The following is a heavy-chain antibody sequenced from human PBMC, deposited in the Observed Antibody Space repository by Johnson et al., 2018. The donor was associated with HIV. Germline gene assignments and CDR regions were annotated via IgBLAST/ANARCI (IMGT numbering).Heavy chain of an antibody. CDR1: GFTFDDYG. Sequence: VQLVESGGGVVRPGGSLRLSCAASGFTFDDYGMSWVRQAPGKGLEWVSGINCNGGSTGYADSVKGRFTISRDNAKNSLYLQMNSLRAEDTAVYYCATSYDYDSSYDAFDIWGQGTMVTVSS. D-gene: IGHD3-22*01. J-gene: IGHJ3*02. V-gene: IGHV3-20*04. CDR3: ATSYDYDSSYDAFDI. CDR2: INCNGGST.